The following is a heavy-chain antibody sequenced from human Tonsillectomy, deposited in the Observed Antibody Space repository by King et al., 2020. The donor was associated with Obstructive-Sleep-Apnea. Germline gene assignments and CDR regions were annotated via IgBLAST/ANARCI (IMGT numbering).Heavy chain of an antibody. CDR3: ASRPPACGGDCYTVDY. D-gene: IGHD2-21*02. V-gene: IGHV4-39*07. J-gene: IGHJ4*02. CDR2: IYYSGST. Sequence: LQLQESGPGLVKPSETLSLTCTVSGGSISSSSYYWGWIRQPPGKGLEWIGSIYYSGSTYYNPSLKSRVTISVDTSKNQFSLKLSSVTAADTAVYYCASRPPACGGDCYTVDYWGQGTLVTVSS. CDR1: GGSISSSSYY.